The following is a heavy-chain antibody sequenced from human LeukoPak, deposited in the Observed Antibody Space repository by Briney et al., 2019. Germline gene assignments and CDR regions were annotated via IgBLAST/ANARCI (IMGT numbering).Heavy chain of an antibody. CDR2: ISSSSSYI. J-gene: IGHJ3*02. CDR3: ARDSKGHPLSWDYVWGSYRYTGAFDI. D-gene: IGHD3-16*02. Sequence: PGGSLRLSCAASGFTFSSYSMNWVRQAPGKGLEWVSSISSSSSYIYYADSVKGRFTISRDNAKNSLYLQMNSLRAEDTAVYYCARDSKGHPLSWDYVWGSYRYTGAFDIWGQGTMVTVSS. CDR1: GFTFSSYS. V-gene: IGHV3-21*01.